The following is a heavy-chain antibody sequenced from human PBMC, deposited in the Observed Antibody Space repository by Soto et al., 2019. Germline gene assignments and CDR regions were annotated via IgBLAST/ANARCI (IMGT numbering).Heavy chain of an antibody. D-gene: IGHD3-22*01. Sequence: GGSLRLSCAASGFTFSSYAMSWVRQAPGKGLEWVSAISGSGGSTYYADSVKGRFTISRDNSKNTLYLQMNSLRAEDTAVYYCAKDRTAYYYDSSGYREYFQHWGQGTLVTVSS. J-gene: IGHJ1*01. CDR2: ISGSGGST. V-gene: IGHV3-23*01. CDR1: GFTFSSYA. CDR3: AKDRTAYYYDSSGYREYFQH.